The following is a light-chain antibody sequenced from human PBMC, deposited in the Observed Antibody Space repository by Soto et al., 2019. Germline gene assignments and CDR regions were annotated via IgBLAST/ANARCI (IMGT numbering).Light chain of an antibody. Sequence: SYELTQPPSVSLAPGETASIACGGDNIGRKSVHWYQQKPGQAPVVVMYYDRDRPSGIPERLSGSISVNHVTRTISCFEAGDEADYYSQVYDSSIEHFVFGTETKGTVL. CDR2: YDR. CDR1: NIGRKS. V-gene: IGLV3-21*04. CDR3: QVYDSSIEHFV. J-gene: IGLJ1*01.